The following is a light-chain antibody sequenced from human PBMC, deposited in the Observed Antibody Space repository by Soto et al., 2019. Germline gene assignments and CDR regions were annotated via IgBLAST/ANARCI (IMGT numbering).Light chain of an antibody. CDR1: SSNIGTNT. CDR2: SNN. CDR3: AAWDDSLSGNV. Sequence: QSVLTQPPSASGTPGQRVTISCSGSSSNIGTNTVNWYQQLPGTAPKLLIYSNNQRPSGVPDRFSGSKSGTSASLAISGLQSEDEADYYSAAWDDSLSGNVFGSGTKVTVL. J-gene: IGLJ1*01. V-gene: IGLV1-44*01.